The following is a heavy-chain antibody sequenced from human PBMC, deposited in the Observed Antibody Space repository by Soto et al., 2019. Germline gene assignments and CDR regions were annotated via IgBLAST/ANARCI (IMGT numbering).Heavy chain of an antibody. CDR3: ARAPPLGYFDY. J-gene: IGHJ4*02. CDR2: IYYSGST. Sequence: SETLSLTCTVSGGSISSGDYYWCWIRQPPGKGLEWIGYIYYSGSTYYNPSLKSRVTISVDTSKNQFSLKLSSVTAADTAVYYCARAPPLGYFDYWGQGTPVTVSS. V-gene: IGHV4-30-4*01. CDR1: GGSISSGDYY.